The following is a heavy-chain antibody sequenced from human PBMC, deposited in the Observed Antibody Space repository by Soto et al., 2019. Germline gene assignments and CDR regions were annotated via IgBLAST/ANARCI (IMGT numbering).Heavy chain of an antibody. CDR3: ARLSVAAKHFDY. Sequence: SETLSLTCTVSGGSISSSSYYWGWIRQPPGKGLEWIGSIYYSGSTYYNPSLKSRVTISVDTSKNQFSLKLSSVTAADTAVYYCARLSVAAKHFDYWGQGTLVTVSA. D-gene: IGHD2-15*01. J-gene: IGHJ4*02. CDR2: IYYSGST. CDR1: GGSISSSSYY. V-gene: IGHV4-39*01.